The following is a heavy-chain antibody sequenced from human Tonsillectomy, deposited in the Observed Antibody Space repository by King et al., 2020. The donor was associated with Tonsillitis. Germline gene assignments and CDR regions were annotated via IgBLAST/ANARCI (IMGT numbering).Heavy chain of an antibody. V-gene: IGHV4-4*02. CDR2: SFHSGST. CDR3: ARAPPDFWSGLDV. CDR1: GGSISSSYW. D-gene: IGHD3-3*01. J-gene: IGHJ6*02. Sequence: QLQLQESGPGLVKPSGTLSLTCTVSGGSISSSYWWSWVRQPPGKGLEWLGESFHSGSTNYNPSLKSRVTISVDKSKNQFSLQLTSVTAADTAVYYCARAPPDFWSGLDVWGQGTTVTVSS.